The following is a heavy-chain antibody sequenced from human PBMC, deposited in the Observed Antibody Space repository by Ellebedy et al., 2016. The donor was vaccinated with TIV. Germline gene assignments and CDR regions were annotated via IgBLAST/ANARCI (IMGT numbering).Heavy chain of an antibody. CDR3: ATGKGATNQYYHGMDV. J-gene: IGHJ6*02. Sequence: GGSLRLSXAASGFTLGDYCMTWVRQAPGKGPEWVGRIKRVAEGGILDYAAPVKGRFAITRDDSRNTLYLQMNSLQTDDTGVYYCATGKGATNQYYHGMDVWGQGTTVTVSS. D-gene: IGHD1-14*01. CDR1: GFTLGDYC. V-gene: IGHV3-15*01. CDR2: IKRVAEGGIL.